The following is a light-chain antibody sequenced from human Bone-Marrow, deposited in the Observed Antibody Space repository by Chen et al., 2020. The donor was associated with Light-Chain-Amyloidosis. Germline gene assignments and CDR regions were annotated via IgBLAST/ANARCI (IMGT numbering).Light chain of an antibody. V-gene: IGLV2-14*01. CDR3: SSYTSSVSDV. CDR1: SSDVGGYKH. CDR2: EVS. J-gene: IGLJ1*01. Sequence: QSALTQPASVSGSPGQSITISCTGTSSDVGGYKHVSWYQHHPGKAPKLMIYEVSNRPSGISNRFSGSKSGNTASLSISGLQAEDEADYYCSSYTSSVSDVFGSGTKVTVL.